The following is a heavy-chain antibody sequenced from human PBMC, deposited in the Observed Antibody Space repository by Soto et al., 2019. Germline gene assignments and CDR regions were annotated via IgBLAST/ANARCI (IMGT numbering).Heavy chain of an antibody. CDR2: SRADNSNP. CDR3: ARAADRFDIVWGRNDALDI. V-gene: IGHV1-18*01. Sequence: QVQLLQSGPEVKKPGASVKVSCRAFGYRFTELGISWVRQAPGQGRGWVGWSRADNSNPNYATSLRGRVNVTTDTSSNTAYMELTSLTSADTAVYYCARAADRFDIVWGRNDALDIWGQGTVVFVSS. D-gene: IGHD3-16*01. CDR1: GYRFTELG. J-gene: IGHJ3*02.